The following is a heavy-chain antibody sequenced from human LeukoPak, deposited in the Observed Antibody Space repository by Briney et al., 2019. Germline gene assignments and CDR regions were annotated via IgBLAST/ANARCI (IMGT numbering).Heavy chain of an antibody. J-gene: IGHJ3*02. CDR1: GGSISSYY. V-gene: IGHV4-59*01. CDR3: ASWYYYDSSGSVDAFDI. CDR2: IYYSGST. D-gene: IGHD3-22*01. Sequence: SETLSLTCTVSGGSISSYYWSWIRQPPGKGLEWIGYIYYSGSTNYNPSLKSRVTISLDTSKNQFSLKLSSVTAADAAVYYCASWYYYDSSGSVDAFDIWGQGTMVTVSS.